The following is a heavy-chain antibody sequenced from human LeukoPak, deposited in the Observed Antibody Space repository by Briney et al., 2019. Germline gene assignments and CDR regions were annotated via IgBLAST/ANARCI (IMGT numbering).Heavy chain of an antibody. V-gene: IGHV3-7*01. CDR2: IKQDGSDK. D-gene: IGHD1-7*01. CDR1: GFTFSNNW. Sequence: TGGSLRLSCAVSGFTFSNNWMNWVRRAPGKGLEWVANIKQDGSDKNYVDSVKGRFTISRDNAKNSLYLRMNGLRAEDTAVYYCARGIEGTTNFDYWGQGTLVTVSS. J-gene: IGHJ4*02. CDR3: ARGIEGTTNFDY.